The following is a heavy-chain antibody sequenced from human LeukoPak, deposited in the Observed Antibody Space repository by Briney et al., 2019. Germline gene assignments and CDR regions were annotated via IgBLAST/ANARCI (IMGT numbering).Heavy chain of an antibody. CDR1: GFPFSSYW. J-gene: IGHJ3*02. D-gene: IGHD3-10*01. Sequence: PGGSLRLSCVASGFPFSSYWMTWVRQAPGKGLEWVANIKQDGSKKSYVDSVKGRFTIPRDNAKNSLYLQMNSLRAEDTAVYYCAREPLLLAAFDIWGQGTMVTVSS. V-gene: IGHV3-7*03. CDR2: IKQDGSKK. CDR3: AREPLLLAAFDI.